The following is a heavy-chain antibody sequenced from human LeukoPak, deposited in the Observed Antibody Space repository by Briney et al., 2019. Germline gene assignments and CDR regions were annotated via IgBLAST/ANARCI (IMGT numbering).Heavy chain of an antibody. CDR3: ASPYPREYCSTSSCYFNY. D-gene: IGHD2-2*01. V-gene: IGHV5-51*01. CDR2: IYPGDSDT. J-gene: IGHJ4*02. CDR1: GYSFTSYW. Sequence: GESLKISCKGSGYSFTSYWIGWVRQMPGKGLEWMGIIYPGDSDTRYSPSFQGQVTISADKSINTAYLQWSSLKASDTAMYYCASPYPREYCSTSSCYFNYWGQGTLVTVSS.